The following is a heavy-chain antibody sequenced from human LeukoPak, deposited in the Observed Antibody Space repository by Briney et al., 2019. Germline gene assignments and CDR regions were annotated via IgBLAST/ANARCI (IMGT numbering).Heavy chain of an antibody. Sequence: PGGSLRLSCAASGFSFSSYWMSWVRQAPGKGLEWVANIKQDGSEKNYVDSVKGRFTISRDNAKNSLYLQMNSLRAEDTAVYYCARDDNTVTSDYWGQGTLVTVSS. V-gene: IGHV3-7*01. D-gene: IGHD4-17*01. J-gene: IGHJ4*02. CDR1: GFSFSSYW. CDR2: IKQDGSEK. CDR3: ARDDNTVTSDY.